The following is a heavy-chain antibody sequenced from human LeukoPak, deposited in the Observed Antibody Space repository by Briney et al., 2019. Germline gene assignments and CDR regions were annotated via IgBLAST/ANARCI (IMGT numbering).Heavy chain of an antibody. Sequence: PSETLSLTCTVSGGSISSSSYYWGWIRQPPGKGLEWIGSIYCSGSTYYNPSLNSRVTISVDTSKNQYSLMLSSVTAAATAVYYCARDRPRSYYDSSGYYYFDYWGQGTLVTVSS. J-gene: IGHJ4*02. CDR1: GGSISSSSYY. CDR2: IYCSGST. V-gene: IGHV4-39*07. D-gene: IGHD3-22*01. CDR3: ARDRPRSYYDSSGYYYFDY.